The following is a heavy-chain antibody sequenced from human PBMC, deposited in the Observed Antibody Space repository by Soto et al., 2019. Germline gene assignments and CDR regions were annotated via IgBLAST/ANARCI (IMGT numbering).Heavy chain of an antibody. V-gene: IGHV3-30-3*01. Sequence: PGGSLRLSCAASGFTFSSYAMHWVRQAPGKGLEWVAVISYDGSNKYYADSVKGRFTISRDNSKNTLYLQMNSLRAEDTAVYYCARDRYYYDSSGPMDVWGQGTTVTISS. J-gene: IGHJ6*02. CDR3: ARDRYYYDSSGPMDV. D-gene: IGHD3-22*01. CDR2: ISYDGSNK. CDR1: GFTFSSYA.